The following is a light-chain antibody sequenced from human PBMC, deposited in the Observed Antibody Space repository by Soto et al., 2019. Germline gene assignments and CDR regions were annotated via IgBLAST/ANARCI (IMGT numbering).Light chain of an antibody. CDR3: SSYTTSNTRQIV. V-gene: IGLV2-14*01. CDR2: DVS. CDR1: SSDVGVYNY. J-gene: IGLJ1*01. Sequence: QSALTQPASVSGSPGQSITISCTGTSSDVGVYNYVSWYQQHPGKAPKFIIYDVSNRPSGVSNRFSGSKSGNTASLTISGLQAADEGDYYCSSYTTSNTRQIVFGTGTKLTVL.